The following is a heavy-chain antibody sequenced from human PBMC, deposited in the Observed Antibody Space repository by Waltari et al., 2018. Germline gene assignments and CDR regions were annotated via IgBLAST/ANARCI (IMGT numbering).Heavy chain of an antibody. J-gene: IGHJ3*01. CDR2: VSYSGTT. V-gene: IGHV4-39*01. CDR3: ATYIGASVGTAAFDV. D-gene: IGHD5-12*01. Sequence: QLQLQESGPRLVRPSETLSLIRRVSGVPITSNRHYCAWIRQSPGQGLEWIGTVSYSGTTYISPSLKSRVSVSRDTSKNQVSLILGSVTAADMAVYYCATYIGASVGTAAFDVWGQGTMVTVSS. CDR1: GVPITSNRHY.